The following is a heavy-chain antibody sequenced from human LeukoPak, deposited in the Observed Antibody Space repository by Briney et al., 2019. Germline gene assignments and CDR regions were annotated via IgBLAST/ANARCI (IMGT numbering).Heavy chain of an antibody. Sequence: PSETLSLTCTVSGGSISSYYWNWIRQPPGKGLEWIGYIYYSGGTKYNPSLKGRVTISVDTSKNQFSLKLSSVTAADTAVYYCAGDDSSGYHNWYFDLWGRGTLVTVSS. D-gene: IGHD3-22*01. CDR3: AGDDSSGYHNWYFDL. CDR2: IYYSGGT. CDR1: GGSISSYY. J-gene: IGHJ2*01. V-gene: IGHV4-59*12.